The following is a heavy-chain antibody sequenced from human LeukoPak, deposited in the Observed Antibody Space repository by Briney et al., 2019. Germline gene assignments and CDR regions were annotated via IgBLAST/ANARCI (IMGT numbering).Heavy chain of an antibody. V-gene: IGHV3-23*01. CDR1: GFTFSTYA. CDR3: AKGLVLESRLEY. D-gene: IGHD1-1*01. CDR2: ITRSGTDA. J-gene: IGHJ4*02. Sequence: GGSLRLSCEASGFTFSTYAMYWVRQAPGRGLEWVSGITRSGTDAYYADSVKGRSTTSRDNSKNTLYLQMNSLRAEDTAVYYCAKGLVLESRLEYWGQGTLVTVSS.